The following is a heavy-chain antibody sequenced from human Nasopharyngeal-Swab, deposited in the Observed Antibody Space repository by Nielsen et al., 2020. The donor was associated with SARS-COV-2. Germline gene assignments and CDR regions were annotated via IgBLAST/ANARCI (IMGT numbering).Heavy chain of an antibody. D-gene: IGHD5-12*01. Sequence: GESLKISCAASGFTFNTYAISWVRQAPGKGLEWVSVISGSDYSTKYADSVKGRFTSSRDNSKNTVNLQMNSLRAEDTAIYYCAKDRDSGDDSDDYYHYYGMDVWGQGTTVTVSS. CDR2: ISGSDYST. V-gene: IGHV3-23*01. J-gene: IGHJ6*02. CDR1: GFTFNTYA. CDR3: AKDRDSGDDSDDYYHYYGMDV.